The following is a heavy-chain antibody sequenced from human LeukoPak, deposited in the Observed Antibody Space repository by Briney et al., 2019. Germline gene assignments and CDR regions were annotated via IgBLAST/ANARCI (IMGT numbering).Heavy chain of an antibody. D-gene: IGHD1-20*01. Sequence: ASVKVSCKASGYTFTSNYMHWVRQAPGQALEWMGIINPSGGSTSYAQKFQGRVTMTRDTSTSTVYMELSSLRSEDTAVYYCAREYNWTPFDPWGQGTLVTVSS. V-gene: IGHV1-46*01. J-gene: IGHJ5*02. CDR1: GYTFTSNY. CDR2: INPSGGST. CDR3: AREYNWTPFDP.